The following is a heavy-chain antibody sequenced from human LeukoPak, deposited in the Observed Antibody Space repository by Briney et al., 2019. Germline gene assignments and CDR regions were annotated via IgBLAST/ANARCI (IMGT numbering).Heavy chain of an antibody. V-gene: IGHV3-30*03. D-gene: IGHD2-21*02. CDR3: ARGGAYCRGDCPLDAFDP. J-gene: IGHJ3*01. Sequence: GGSLRLSCAASGFTFSNYGIHWVRQAPGKGLEWVAHMSYDEGTKYYADSVKGRFTISRDNSKNTLYLQMNSLRAEDTAFYYCARGGAYCRGDCPLDAFDPWGQGTMVTVSS. CDR1: GFTFSNYG. CDR2: MSYDEGTK.